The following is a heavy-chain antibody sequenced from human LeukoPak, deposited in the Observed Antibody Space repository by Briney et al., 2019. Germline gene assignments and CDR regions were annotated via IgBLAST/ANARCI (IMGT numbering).Heavy chain of an antibody. CDR1: GDSISRSNW. J-gene: IGHJ5*01. Sequence: KPSGTLSLTCTVSGDSISRSNWWSWVRQPPGKGLEWIGEIYYDGRTNYNPSLKSRATVLADKSKKQLSLRLTSVTAADTAVYFCARVSGSGLYFKSFDPWGQGTLVIVSS. V-gene: IGHV4-4*02. CDR2: IYYDGRT. D-gene: IGHD3-10*01. CDR3: ARVSGSGLYFKSFDP.